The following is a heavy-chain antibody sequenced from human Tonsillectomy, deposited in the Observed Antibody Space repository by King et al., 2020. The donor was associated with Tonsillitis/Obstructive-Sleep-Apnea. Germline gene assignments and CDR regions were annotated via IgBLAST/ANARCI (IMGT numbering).Heavy chain of an antibody. V-gene: IGHV1-3*01. D-gene: IGHD3-22*01. CDR2: INAGNGNT. Sequence: QLVQSGAEVKKPGASVKVSCKASGYTFTSYAMHWVRQAPGQRLEWMGWINAGNGNTKYSQKFQGRDTITRDTSASTAYTELSSLRSEDTAVYYCASGRGYDSSGYRAKFDYWGQGTLVTVSS. J-gene: IGHJ4*02. CDR3: ASGRGYDSSGYRAKFDY. CDR1: GYTFTSYA.